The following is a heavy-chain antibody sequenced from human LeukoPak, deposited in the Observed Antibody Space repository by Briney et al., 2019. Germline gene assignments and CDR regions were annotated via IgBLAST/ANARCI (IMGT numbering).Heavy chain of an antibody. J-gene: IGHJ4*02. CDR1: GFTFSNYW. CDR3: ASSTYSSLHS. V-gene: IGHV3-7*01. CDR2: INQDGSEI. D-gene: IGHD6-6*01. Sequence: GGSLRLSCAASGFTFSNYWMIWVRQAPGKGLQWVANINQDGSEIYYVGSVEGRFTISRDNAKNSLYLQMNSLRAEDTAVYYCASSTYSSLHSWGQGTLVTVSS.